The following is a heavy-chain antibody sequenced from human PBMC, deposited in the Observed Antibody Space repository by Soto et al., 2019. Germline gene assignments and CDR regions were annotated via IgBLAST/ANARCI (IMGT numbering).Heavy chain of an antibody. D-gene: IGHD3-10*01. Sequence: QVQLVQSGAEVKKPGSSVKVSCKASGGTFSSYTISWVRQAPGQGLEWMGRIIPILGIANYAQKFQGRVTITADKSTSTAYMELSSLRSEDTAVYYCASGSYGSGSYYPETDYWGQGTLVTVSS. CDR2: IIPILGIA. J-gene: IGHJ4*02. CDR1: GGTFSSYT. V-gene: IGHV1-69*02. CDR3: ASGSYGSGSYYPETDY.